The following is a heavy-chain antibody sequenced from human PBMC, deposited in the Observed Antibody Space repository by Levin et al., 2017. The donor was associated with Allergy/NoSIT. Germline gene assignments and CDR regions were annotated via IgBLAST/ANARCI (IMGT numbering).Heavy chain of an antibody. D-gene: IGHD3-22*01. CDR3: AKGYDSRGYPFFDY. Sequence: GGSLRLSCAASGFTFSSYGMHWVRQAPGKGLEWVAVISYDGSNKYYADSVKGRFTISRDNSKNTLYLQMNSLRAEDTAVYYCAKGYDSRGYPFFDYWGQGTLVTVSS. CDR1: GFTFSSYG. J-gene: IGHJ4*02. CDR2: ISYDGSNK. V-gene: IGHV3-30*18.